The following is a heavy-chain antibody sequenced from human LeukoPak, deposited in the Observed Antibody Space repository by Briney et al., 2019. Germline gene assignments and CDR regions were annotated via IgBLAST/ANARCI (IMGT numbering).Heavy chain of an antibody. D-gene: IGHD1-26*01. CDR3: ARDQAPLVGAQGYFDY. Sequence: GRSLRLSCAASGFTFSSYAMHWVRQAPGKGLEWVAVISYDGSNKYYADSVKGRFTISRDNSKNTLYLQMNSLRAEDTAVYYCARDQAPLVGAQGYFDYWGQGTLVTVSS. V-gene: IGHV3-30-3*01. CDR1: GFTFSSYA. J-gene: IGHJ4*02. CDR2: ISYDGSNK.